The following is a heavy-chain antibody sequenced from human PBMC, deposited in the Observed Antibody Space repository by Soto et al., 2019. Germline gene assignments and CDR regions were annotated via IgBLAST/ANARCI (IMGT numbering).Heavy chain of an antibody. CDR3: ARHKSGSDWLDP. V-gene: IGHV4-39*01. D-gene: IGHD2-15*01. CDR2: MFYSGAT. CDR1: GGSISDISYC. J-gene: IGHJ5*02. Sequence: SETLSLTCTVSGGSISDISYCWGWIRQPPGKGLQWIGCMFYSGATYYNPSLKNRVTLSVDTSNNEFSLKLVSVTAPDTAVYYCARHKSGSDWLDPWGQGTLVTV.